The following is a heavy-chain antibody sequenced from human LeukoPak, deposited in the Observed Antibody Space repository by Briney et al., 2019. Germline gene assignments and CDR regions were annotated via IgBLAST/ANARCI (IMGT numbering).Heavy chain of an antibody. D-gene: IGHD5-12*01. V-gene: IGHV3-20*04. CDR2: INWNGGNT. CDR3: ARAYSGYENYYYYYYMDV. CDR1: GFTFDDYG. Sequence: GGSLRLSWAASGFTFDDYGMSWVRQAPGKGLEWVSGINWNGGNTGYADSVKGRFTISRDNAKNSLHLQMNSLRAEDTALYYCARAYSGYENYYYYYYMDVWGKGTTVTVSS. J-gene: IGHJ6*03.